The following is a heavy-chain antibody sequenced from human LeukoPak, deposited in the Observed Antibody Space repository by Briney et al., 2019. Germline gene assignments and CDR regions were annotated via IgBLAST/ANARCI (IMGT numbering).Heavy chain of an antibody. CDR2: IKEDGSVI. J-gene: IGHJ4*02. CDR3: ATGRWYGEFAGSGFDD. Sequence: GGSLRLSCFGSGFTFSNYWMTWLRQAPGEGLEWVANIKEDGSVIYYADSVRGRFTISRDNAKNPLYLQMNSLRVEDTAVYYCATGRWYGEFAGSGFDDWGQGILVTVSS. D-gene: IGHD3-10*01. V-gene: IGHV3-7*01. CDR1: GFTFSNYW.